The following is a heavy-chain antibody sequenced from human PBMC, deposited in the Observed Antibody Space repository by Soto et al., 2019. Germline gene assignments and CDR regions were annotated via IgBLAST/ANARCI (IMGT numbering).Heavy chain of an antibody. CDR1: GFTFSRYW. CDR2: INSDGSST. CDR3: ARVGYCSSLSPKTVLCYRLDV. V-gene: IGHV3-74*01. J-gene: IGHJ6*02. D-gene: IGHD2-2*01. Sequence: PGGSLRLSCAASGFTFSRYWMHWVRQGPGKGLVWVSRINSDGSSTNYADSVRGRFTISRDNAKNTLYLQMNSLRAEDTAVYYCARVGYCSSLSPKTVLCYRLDVWGQGTTVTVSS.